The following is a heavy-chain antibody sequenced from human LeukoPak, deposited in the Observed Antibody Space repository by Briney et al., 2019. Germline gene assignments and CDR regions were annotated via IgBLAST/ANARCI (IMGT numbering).Heavy chain of an antibody. CDR3: ARVSYGTPLRDY. Sequence: GGSLRLSCAASGFTFSNYAMHWVRQAPGKGLEWVAVITYDGFSENYAGSVKGRFTISRDNSKNSLYLQMNSLRAEDTAVYYCARVSYGTPLRDYWGQGTLVTVSS. CDR1: GFTFSNYA. CDR2: ITYDGFSE. J-gene: IGHJ4*02. V-gene: IGHV3-30-3*01. D-gene: IGHD1-14*01.